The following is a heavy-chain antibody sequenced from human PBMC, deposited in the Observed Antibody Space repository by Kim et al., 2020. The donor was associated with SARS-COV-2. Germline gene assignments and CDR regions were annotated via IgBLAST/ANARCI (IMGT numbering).Heavy chain of an antibody. Sequence: GGSLRLSCAASGITFSSYTMHWVRQAPGKGLEWVSVISYDGSNKYYADSVKGRFTISRDNSKNTLSLQMNNLRVDDTAVYYCARATTTEGYFDYWGQGIVVTVSS. D-gene: IGHD5-12*01. CDR3: ARATTTEGYFDY. V-gene: IGHV3-30*04. J-gene: IGHJ4*02. CDR2: ISYDGSNK. CDR1: GITFSSYT.